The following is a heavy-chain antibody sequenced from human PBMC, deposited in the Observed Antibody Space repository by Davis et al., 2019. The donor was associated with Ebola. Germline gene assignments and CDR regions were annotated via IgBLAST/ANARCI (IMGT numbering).Heavy chain of an antibody. D-gene: IGHD3-22*01. CDR1: GGTLRNYA. CDR2: DIPVSGTP. CDR3: ARGMITDSATFDF. J-gene: IGHJ4*02. V-gene: IGHV1-69*05. Sequence: SVKVSCKTSGGTLRNYAISWVRQAPGQGLEWMGGDIPVSGTPNYAQRFQGRVTFTTDESTSTAYMELRSLRSDDTATYYCARGMITDSATFDFWGQGTLVTVSS.